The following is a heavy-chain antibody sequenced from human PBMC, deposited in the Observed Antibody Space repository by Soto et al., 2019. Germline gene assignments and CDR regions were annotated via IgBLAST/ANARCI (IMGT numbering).Heavy chain of an antibody. CDR1: GFTFTSYC. Sequence: QMHLVESGGGVVQPGRSLTLSCVASGFTFTSYCIHWVRQAPGKGLEWVAVIWYDGSNKYYGDSVKGRFSISRDNSKKPVYLQMNSLRAEDTDVYYCARDRRFLEWLDYWGQGTLVSVSS. J-gene: IGHJ4*02. V-gene: IGHV3-33*01. CDR3: ARDRRFLEWLDY. CDR2: IWYDGSNK. D-gene: IGHD3-3*01.